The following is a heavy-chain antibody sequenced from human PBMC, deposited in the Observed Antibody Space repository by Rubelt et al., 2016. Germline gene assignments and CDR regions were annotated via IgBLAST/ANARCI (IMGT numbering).Heavy chain of an antibody. D-gene: IGHD2-15*01. Sequence: QVQLQQWGAGLLKPSETLSLTCAVYGGSFSGYYWSWIRQPPGKGLEWIGSIYYSGSTYYNPSFKSRVTISVDTSKKKFSLKRRFVTAAESAVYYCATPMYCSCGRCYLGFDYWGQGTLVTVSS. CDR3: ATPMYCSCGRCYLGFDY. CDR1: GGSFSGYY. V-gene: IGHV4-34*01. J-gene: IGHJ4*02. CDR2: IYYSGST.